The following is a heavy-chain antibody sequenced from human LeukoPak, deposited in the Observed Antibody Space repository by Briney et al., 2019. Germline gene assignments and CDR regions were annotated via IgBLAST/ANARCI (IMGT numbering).Heavy chain of an antibody. V-gene: IGHV3-21*01. J-gene: IGHJ4*02. Sequence: GGPLSPSCAASGFTFRSYSRNWVGQPPGKGLEWVSSISSSSSYIYYADSVKGRFTISRDNAKNSLYLQMNSLRAEDTAVYYCARSGDYGDYIDYWGQGTLVTVSS. D-gene: IGHD4-17*01. CDR3: ARSGDYGDYIDY. CDR2: ISSSSSYI. CDR1: GFTFRSYS.